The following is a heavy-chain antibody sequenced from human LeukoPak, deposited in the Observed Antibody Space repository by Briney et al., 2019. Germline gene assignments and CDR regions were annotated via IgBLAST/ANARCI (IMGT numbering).Heavy chain of an antibody. Sequence: GGSLRLSCAASGFTFSNYAMSWVRQAPGKGLEWVSAFSGSGGGTYYADSVRGPFTISRDNSKNTLYLQMNSLRAEDTAVYYCARSGLSRFGFWGQGTLVTVSS. D-gene: IGHD2/OR15-2a*01. CDR1: GFTFSNYA. CDR3: ARSGLSRFGF. J-gene: IGHJ4*02. V-gene: IGHV3-23*01. CDR2: FSGSGGGT.